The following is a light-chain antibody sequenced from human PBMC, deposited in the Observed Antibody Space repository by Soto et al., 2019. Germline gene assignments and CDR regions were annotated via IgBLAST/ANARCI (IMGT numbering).Light chain of an antibody. Sequence: QSVLTQPASVSGSPGQSITISCTVTSSDVGNYNYVSWYQQYPGRVPKLLIYMVSNRPSGVSNRFSGSKSGNTASLTISGLQAEDEGDYFCTSPTPGSLYVFGTGTKVTVL. J-gene: IGLJ1*01. CDR3: TSPTPGSLYV. CDR2: MVS. CDR1: SSDVGNYNY. V-gene: IGLV2-14*01.